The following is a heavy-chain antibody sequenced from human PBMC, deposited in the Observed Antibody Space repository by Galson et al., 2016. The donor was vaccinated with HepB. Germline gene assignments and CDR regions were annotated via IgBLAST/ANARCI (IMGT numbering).Heavy chain of an antibody. J-gene: IGHJ4*02. D-gene: IGHD6-13*01. V-gene: IGHV4-39*01. Sequence: SETLSPTCTVFGGSLIGDSYYWSWIRRPPGKDLEWFGSGRNTGTTYYNQPPERRATVSVDASQSQFYLKLTYVTASDTAVYYRARLSSCSSSCHFDSWGPGTLVTVSS. CDR1: GGSLIGDSYY. CDR2: GRNTGTT. CDR3: ARLSSCSSSCHFDS.